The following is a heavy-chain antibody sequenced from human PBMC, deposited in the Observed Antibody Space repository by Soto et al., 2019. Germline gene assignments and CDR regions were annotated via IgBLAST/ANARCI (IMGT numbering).Heavy chain of an antibody. CDR1: GFTFSSHW. CDR2: INQDGNDI. V-gene: IGHV3-7*04. CDR3: ARDSTTADIQVITHDY. J-gene: IGHJ4*02. Sequence: EVQLVESGGGLVQPGGSLRLSCAASGFTFSSHWMSWVRQAPGKGLEWVANINQDGNDIHYVDSVKGRFTISRDNADDSRHLQMNSLRAADTAVYYCARDSTTADIQVITHDYWGQGTLVTVSS. D-gene: IGHD3-22*01.